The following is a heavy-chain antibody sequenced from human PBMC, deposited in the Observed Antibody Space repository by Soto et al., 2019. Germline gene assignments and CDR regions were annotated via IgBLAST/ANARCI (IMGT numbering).Heavy chain of an antibody. CDR2: ISTSDGDT. Sequence: PGGSLRLSCAASGFAFSDYAMTWVRQAPGKGLEWVSTISTSDGDTYYADSVKGRFTISRDNSRNTLYLQMSSLRAEDTAVYYCASGPGNYPKYNWFDPWGQGTLVTVSS. CDR1: GFAFSDYA. CDR3: ASGPGNYPKYNWFDP. J-gene: IGHJ5*02. V-gene: IGHV3-23*01. D-gene: IGHD3-10*01.